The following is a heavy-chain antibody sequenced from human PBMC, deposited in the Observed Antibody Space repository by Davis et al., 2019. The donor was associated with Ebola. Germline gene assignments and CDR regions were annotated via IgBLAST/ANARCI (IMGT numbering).Heavy chain of an antibody. CDR1: GFIFSAYG. Sequence: PGGSLRLSCAASGFIFSAYGMNWVRQAPGKGLEWVSHINSDGTYIYYKDSVKGRFTISRDDAKSILYLHMNSLRDEDTAMYYCATDPDGWLDFDYWGQGTLVTVSS. J-gene: IGHJ4*02. CDR3: ATDPDGWLDFDY. D-gene: IGHD6-19*01. V-gene: IGHV3-48*02. CDR2: INSDGTYI.